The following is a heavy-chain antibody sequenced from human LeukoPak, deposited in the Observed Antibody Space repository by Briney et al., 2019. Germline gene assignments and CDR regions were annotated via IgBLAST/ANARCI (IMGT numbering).Heavy chain of an antibody. D-gene: IGHD6-13*01. Sequence: GGSLRLSCAASGFTFNTYSMNWVRQAPGKGLEWVSSISSGDSYISYADSVKGRFTVSRDNAKKSLYLQMNSLRAEDTAVYYCARDGYPGAFDIWGQGTMVTVSS. CDR3: ARDGYPGAFDI. V-gene: IGHV3-21*01. CDR1: GFTFNTYS. CDR2: ISSGDSYI. J-gene: IGHJ3*02.